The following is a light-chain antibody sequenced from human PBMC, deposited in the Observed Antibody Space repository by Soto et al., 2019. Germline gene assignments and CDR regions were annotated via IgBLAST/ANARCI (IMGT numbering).Light chain of an antibody. J-gene: IGLJ2*01. CDR1: SSDVGGYNS. Sequence: QSVLTQPASVSGSPGQSITISCAGTSSDVGGYNSVSWYQHYPGKAPKLIIYEVTNRPSGVSTRFSGSKSGNTASLTISGLQAGDEADYYCATWDDSLNGHVVFGGGTKLTVL. V-gene: IGLV2-14*01. CDR2: EVT. CDR3: ATWDDSLNGHVV.